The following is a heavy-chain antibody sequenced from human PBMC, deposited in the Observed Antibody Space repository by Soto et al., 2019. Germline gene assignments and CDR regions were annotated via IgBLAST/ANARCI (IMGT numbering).Heavy chain of an antibody. Sequence: QVQLQQWGAGLLKPSETLSLNCAVNGGSLSGYYWSWIRQPPGKGLEWIGEIKDGGRTNYSPSLKSRATISSDPSNNQFSLRLYSVTAADTGVYYCARGQEGVVATHWDQGTLVNVSS. J-gene: IGHJ4*02. CDR2: IKDGGRT. CDR1: GGSLSGYY. CDR3: ARGQEGVVATH. V-gene: IGHV4-34*01. D-gene: IGHD5-12*01.